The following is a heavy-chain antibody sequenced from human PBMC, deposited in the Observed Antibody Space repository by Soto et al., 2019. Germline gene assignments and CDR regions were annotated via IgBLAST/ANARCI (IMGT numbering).Heavy chain of an antibody. Sequence: QDQLVQSGAEVKKPGSSVKVSCKASGGTFSSHGISWVRQAPGQGPEWMGGIIPRFGTTNYPLKFQGRVTITADESTSTSTAYMELRSLRSEDTAIYYCAREYYHPYHDGVYYGMDVWGQGTAVTVSS. D-gene: IGHD3-16*01. CDR2: IIPRFGTT. J-gene: IGHJ6*02. CDR1: GGTFSSHG. V-gene: IGHV1-69*01. CDR3: AREYYHPYHDGVYYGMDV.